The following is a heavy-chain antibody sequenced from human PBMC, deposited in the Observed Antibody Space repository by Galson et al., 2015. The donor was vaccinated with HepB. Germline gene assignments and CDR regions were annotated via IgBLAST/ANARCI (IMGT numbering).Heavy chain of an antibody. V-gene: IGHV1-24*01. CDR3: AAGGHYYPLEY. D-gene: IGHD3-10*01. J-gene: IGHJ4*02. CDR1: GHTFTELP. Sequence: SVKVSCKVSGHTFTELPIHWVRQAPGKGLEWMGGFDLENGEVIYAQQFQGRLTMTDDSSTDTAYMELNSLRSEDTAVYYCAAGGHYYPLEYWGQGTLVTVSS. CDR2: FDLENGEV.